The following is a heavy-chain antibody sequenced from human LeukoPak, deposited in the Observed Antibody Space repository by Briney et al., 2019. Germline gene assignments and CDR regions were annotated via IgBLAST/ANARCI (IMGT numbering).Heavy chain of an antibody. Sequence: GGSLRLSCAASGFTFSDYHMSWIRQAPGKGLEWVSYISSSSSYTNYADSVKGRFTISRDNAKNSLYLQMNSLRAEDTAVYYCARAGSRYCGGDCYFDYWGQGTLVTVSS. CDR2: ISSSSSYT. J-gene: IGHJ4*02. D-gene: IGHD2-21*02. V-gene: IGHV3-11*05. CDR3: ARAGSRYCGGDCYFDY. CDR1: GFTFSDYH.